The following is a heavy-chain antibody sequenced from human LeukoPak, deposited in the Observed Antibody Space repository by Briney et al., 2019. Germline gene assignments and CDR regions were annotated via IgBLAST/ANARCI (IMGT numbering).Heavy chain of an antibody. J-gene: IGHJ1*01. CDR3: LYGGYFQH. CDR2: INSDETFS. V-gene: IGHV3-74*01. D-gene: IGHD3-16*01. Sequence: PGGSLRLSCAASGFTFSSYWMHWVRQVPNQGLMWVSRINSDETFSEYVDSVNGRFTISRDNAKNTLYLQMNSLRAEDTAVYFCLYGGYFQHWGQGTLVTVSS. CDR1: GFTFSSYW.